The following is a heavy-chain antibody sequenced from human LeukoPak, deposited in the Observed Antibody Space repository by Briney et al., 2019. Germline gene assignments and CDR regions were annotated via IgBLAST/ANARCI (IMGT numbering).Heavy chain of an antibody. J-gene: IGHJ4*02. Sequence: GGSLRLSCAASGFTFSSYAMSWVRQAPGKGLEWVSAISGSGGSTYYADSVKGRFTVSRDNSKNTLYLQMNSLRAEDTAVYYCAKDGDYGDSYFDYWGQGTLVTVSS. CDR1: GFTFSSYA. CDR3: AKDGDYGDSYFDY. V-gene: IGHV3-23*01. CDR2: ISGSGGST. D-gene: IGHD4-17*01.